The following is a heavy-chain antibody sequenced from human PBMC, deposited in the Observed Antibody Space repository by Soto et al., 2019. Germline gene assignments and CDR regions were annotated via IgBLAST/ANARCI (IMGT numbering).Heavy chain of an antibody. D-gene: IGHD3-22*01. J-gene: IGHJ6*02. CDR2: ISPYNGNT. Sequence: ASVKVSCKASGYTFTSYAMHWVRQAPGQRLEWMGWISPYNGNTNYAQKLQGRVTMTTDTSTSTAYMELRSLRSDDTAVYYCARGGRHDSSGYYLPFSGMDVWGQGTTVTVSS. V-gene: IGHV1-18*01. CDR3: ARGGRHDSSGYYLPFSGMDV. CDR1: GYTFTSYA.